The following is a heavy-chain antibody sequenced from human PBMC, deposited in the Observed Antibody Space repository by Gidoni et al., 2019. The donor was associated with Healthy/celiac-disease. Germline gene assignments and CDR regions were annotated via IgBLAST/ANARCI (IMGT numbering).Heavy chain of an antibody. D-gene: IGHD4-17*01. CDR2: ISSSSSYI. J-gene: IGHJ4*02. V-gene: IGHV3-21*01. CDR1: GFTFSSYS. Sequence: EVQLVESGGGLVKPGGSLSLSCAASGFTFSSYSMNWVRQAPGKGLEWVSSISSSSSYIYDADSVKGRFTSSRDNAKNSRYLQMNSLRAEDTAVYYWARDAHYGGMDYWGQGTLVTVSS. CDR3: ARDAHYGGMDY.